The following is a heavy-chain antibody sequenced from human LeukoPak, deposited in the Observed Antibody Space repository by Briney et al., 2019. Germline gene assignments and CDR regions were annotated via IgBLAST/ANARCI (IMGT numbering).Heavy chain of an antibody. CDR3: ARDRSTAMVGTFDY. J-gene: IGHJ4*02. V-gene: IGHV1-8*01. CDR1: GYTFTSYD. CDR2: MNPNSGNT. Sequence: ASVKVSYKASGYTFTSYDINWVRQATGQGLEWMGWMNPNSGNTGYAQKFQGRVTMTRDTSISTAYMELSRLRSDDTAVYYCARDRSTAMVGTFDYWGQGTLVTVSS. D-gene: IGHD5-18*01.